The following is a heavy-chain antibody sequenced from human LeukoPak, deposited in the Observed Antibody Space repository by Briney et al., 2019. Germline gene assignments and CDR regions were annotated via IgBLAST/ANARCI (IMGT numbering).Heavy chain of an antibody. CDR1: GFTFSSYS. CDR3: AKDPGVVVTKPNLYRPNWFDP. CDR2: ISSSSSYI. V-gene: IGHV3-21*01. Sequence: GGSLRLSCAASGFTFSSYSMNWVRQAPGKGLEWVSSISSSSSYIYYADSVKGRFTISRDNAKNSLYLQMNSLRAEDTAVYYCAKDPGVVVTKPNLYRPNWFDPWGQGTLVTVSS. D-gene: IGHD3-22*01. J-gene: IGHJ5*02.